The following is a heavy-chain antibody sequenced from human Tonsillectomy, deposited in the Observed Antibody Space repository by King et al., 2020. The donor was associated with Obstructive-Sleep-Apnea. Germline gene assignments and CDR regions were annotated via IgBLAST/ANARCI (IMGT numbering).Heavy chain of an antibody. D-gene: IGHD4-17*01. CDR3: ATVAVTTATYYFDY. CDR2: INPNSGGT. CDR1: GSTFTAYY. Sequence: QLVQSGAEVKKPGASVKVSCRASGSTFTAYYLHWVRQAPGQGLEWMGGINPNSGGTTYAQNFKGRVTMTRDTSITTAYMDLSRLKSDDTAVYYCATVAVTTATYYFDYWGQGTPVTVSS. J-gene: IGHJ4*02. V-gene: IGHV1-2*02.